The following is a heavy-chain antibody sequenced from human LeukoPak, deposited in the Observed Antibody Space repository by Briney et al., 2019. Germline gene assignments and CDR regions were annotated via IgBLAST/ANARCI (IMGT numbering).Heavy chain of an antibody. D-gene: IGHD1-20*01. J-gene: IGHJ4*02. CDR3: ARDNWITGYFDY. Sequence: GGSLRLSCAASGFTFSSYGMHWVRQTPGKGLEWVAVIWYDGSNKYYADSVKGRFTISRDNSKNTLYLQMNSLRAEDTAVYYCARDNWITGYFDYWGQGTLVTVSS. V-gene: IGHV3-33*01. CDR1: GFTFSSYG. CDR2: IWYDGSNK.